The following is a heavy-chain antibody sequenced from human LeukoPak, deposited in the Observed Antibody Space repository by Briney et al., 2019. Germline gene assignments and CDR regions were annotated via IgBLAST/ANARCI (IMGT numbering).Heavy chain of an antibody. V-gene: IGHV3-23*01. CDR1: GFTFSSYA. CDR2: ISGSGGST. Sequence: GGSLRLSCAASGFTFSSYAMSWVRQAPGKGLEWVSAISGSGGSTYYADSVKGRFTISRDNSKNTLYLQMNSLRAEDTAVYYCAKVSRGCDSPYYYYGMDVWGQGTTVTVSS. D-gene: IGHD5-12*01. J-gene: IGHJ6*02. CDR3: AKVSRGCDSPYYYYGMDV.